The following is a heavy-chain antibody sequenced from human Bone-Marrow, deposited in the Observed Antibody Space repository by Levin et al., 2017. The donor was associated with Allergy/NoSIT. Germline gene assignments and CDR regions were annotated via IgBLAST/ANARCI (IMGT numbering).Heavy chain of an antibody. CDR3: AREAIDWSMDV. CDR2: IYDSGNT. V-gene: IGHV4-59*11. J-gene: IGHJ6*02. Sequence: SETLSLTCTVSGGSISSHYFSWIRQPPGKGLEWIGYIYDSGNTNYNPSLKSRVTISVDTSKNHFSLNLNSVTAADTAVYYCAREAIDWSMDVWGQGTTVTVSS. D-gene: IGHD3-9*01. CDR1: GGSISSHY.